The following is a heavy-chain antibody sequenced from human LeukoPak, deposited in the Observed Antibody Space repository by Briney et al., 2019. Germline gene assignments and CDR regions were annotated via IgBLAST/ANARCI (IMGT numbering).Heavy chain of an antibody. CDR1: GFTFSSYA. CDR2: IRYDGSNK. J-gene: IGHJ6*03. Sequence: QPGRSLRLSCAASGFTFSSYAMHWVRQAPGKGLEWVAFIRYDGSNKYYADSVKGRFTISRDNAKNSLYLQMNSLRAEDTAVYYCARGSPGDYYYYMDVWGKGTTVTVSS. D-gene: IGHD3-10*01. CDR3: ARGSPGDYYYYMDV. V-gene: IGHV3-30*04.